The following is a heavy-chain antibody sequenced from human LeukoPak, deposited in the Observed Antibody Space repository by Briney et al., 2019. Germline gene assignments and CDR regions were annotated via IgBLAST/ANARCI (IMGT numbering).Heavy chain of an antibody. CDR2: IYPGDSDT. CDR3: ARSGYCSGGSCYGLDY. J-gene: IGHJ4*02. D-gene: IGHD2-15*01. V-gene: IGHV5-51*01. Sequence: GASVKVSCKASGYTLTGYYIHWVRQMPGKGLEWMGIIYPGDSDTRYSPSFQGQVTISADKSISTAYLQWSSLKASDTAMYYCARSGYCSGGSCYGLDYWGQGTLVTVSS. CDR1: GYTLTGYY.